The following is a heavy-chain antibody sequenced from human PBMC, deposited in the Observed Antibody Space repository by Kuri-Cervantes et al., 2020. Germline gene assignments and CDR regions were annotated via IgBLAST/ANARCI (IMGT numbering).Heavy chain of an antibody. CDR2: ISWNSGSI. V-gene: IGHV3-9*01. D-gene: IGHD3-16*01. Sequence: GGSLRLSCAASGFTFDDYAMHWVRQAPGKGLEWVSGISWNSGSIGYADSVKGRFTISRDNAKNSLYLQMNSLRDEDTTVYYCAVIGEVFAFDIWGQGTMVTVSS. J-gene: IGHJ3*02. CDR3: AVIGEVFAFDI. CDR1: GFTFDDYA.